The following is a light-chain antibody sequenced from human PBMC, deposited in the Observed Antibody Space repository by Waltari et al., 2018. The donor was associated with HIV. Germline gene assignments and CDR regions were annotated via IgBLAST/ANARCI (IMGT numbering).Light chain of an antibody. Sequence: QLVLTQSPSASASLGASVKLTCTLSSGHSSYVIAWHQQQPKKGPRYLMKLNSDGSHFKGDGIPDRFSGSSSGAERYLAISSLQSEDEADYYWQTWCTGIVVFGGGTKLTVL. V-gene: IGLV4-69*01. CDR1: SGHSSYV. CDR3: QTWCTGIVV. CDR2: LNSDGSH. J-gene: IGLJ2*01.